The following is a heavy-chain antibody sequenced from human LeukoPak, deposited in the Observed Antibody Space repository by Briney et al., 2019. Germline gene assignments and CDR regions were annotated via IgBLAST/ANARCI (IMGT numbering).Heavy chain of an antibody. CDR1: GFTFSSYS. CDR3: AKGMSGSLGAFDI. J-gene: IGHJ3*02. V-gene: IGHV3-21*01. Sequence: PGGSLRLSCAASGFTFSSYSMNWVRQAPGKGLEWVSSISSSSSYIYYADSVKGRFTISRDNAKNSLYLQMNSPRAEDTAVYYCAKGMSGSLGAFDIWGQGTMITVSS. CDR2: ISSSSSYI. D-gene: IGHD1-26*01.